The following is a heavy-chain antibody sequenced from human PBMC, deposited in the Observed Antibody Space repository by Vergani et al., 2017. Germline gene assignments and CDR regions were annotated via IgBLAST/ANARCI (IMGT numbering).Heavy chain of an antibody. CDR2: VDPEDGET. J-gene: IGHJ6*02. V-gene: IGHV1-69-2*01. Sequence: EVQSVQSGAEVKKPGATMKISCKVSGYTFTDHYMHWVKQAPGKGLEWMGLVDPEDGETIYAEKFKGRVTIAADTSTDTAHLELSSLGSEDTAVYYCATPQTVTTGGMEVWGQXP. D-gene: IGHD4-17*01. CDR3: ATPQTVTTGGMEV. CDR1: GYTFTDHY.